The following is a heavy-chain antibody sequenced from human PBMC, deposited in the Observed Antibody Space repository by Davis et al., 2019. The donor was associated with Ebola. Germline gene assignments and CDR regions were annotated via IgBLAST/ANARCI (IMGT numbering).Heavy chain of an antibody. V-gene: IGHV3-74*01. CDR1: GFTFSGSA. CDR2: INSDGSST. CDR3: ARDIGLNYDFRDGMDV. D-gene: IGHD3-3*01. Sequence: GESLKISCAASGFTFSGSAMHWVRQAPGKGLVWVSRINSDGSSTSYADSVKGRFTISRDNAKNTLYLQMNSLRAEDTAVYYCARDIGLNYDFRDGMDVWGQGTTVTVSS. J-gene: IGHJ6*02.